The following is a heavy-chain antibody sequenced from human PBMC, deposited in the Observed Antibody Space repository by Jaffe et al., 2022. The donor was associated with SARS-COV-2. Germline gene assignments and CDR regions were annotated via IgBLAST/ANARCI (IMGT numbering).Heavy chain of an antibody. CDR1: GFTFSDYY. CDR3: ARDLAAFGAAAGSNWFDP. J-gene: IGHJ5*02. Sequence: QVQLVESGGGLVKPGGSLRLSCAASGFTFSDYYMSWIRQAPGKGLEWVSYISSSSSYTNYADSVKGRFTISRDNAKNSLYLQMNSLRAEDTAVYYCARDLAAFGAAAGSNWFDPWGQGTLVTVSS. V-gene: IGHV3-11*06. D-gene: IGHD6-13*01. CDR2: ISSSSSYT.